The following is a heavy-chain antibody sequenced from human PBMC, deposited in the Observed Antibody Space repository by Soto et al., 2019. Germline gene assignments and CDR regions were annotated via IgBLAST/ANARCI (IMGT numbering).Heavy chain of an antibody. D-gene: IGHD2-15*01. J-gene: IGHJ4*02. V-gene: IGHV4-31*03. CDR3: ARTKCSGGSCYSWSLDY. Sequence: SETLSLTCTVSGGSIATGGYYWSWIRQLPGKGLEWIGHRYYSESTYYNPSLKSRVSISLDTSKSQFSLKLSFVTAADTAMYYCARTKCSGGSCYSWSLDYWGQGTPVTVSS. CDR2: RYYSEST. CDR1: GGSIATGGYY.